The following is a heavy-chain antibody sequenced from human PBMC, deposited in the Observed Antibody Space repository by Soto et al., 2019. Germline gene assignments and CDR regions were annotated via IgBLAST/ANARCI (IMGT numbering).Heavy chain of an antibody. Sequence: QLQLRESGSGLVKPSQTLSLTCAVSGGSISSGGYSWSWLRQPPGKGLEWIGYIYHSGSTYYNPSLTSRLTISVDRAKNQFSLKLSSVTAADTAVYYCARVLRYFDWLLIDYWGQGTLVTVSS. CDR1: GGSISSGGYS. CDR2: IYHSGST. V-gene: IGHV4-30-2*01. CDR3: ARVLRYFDWLLIDY. D-gene: IGHD3-9*01. J-gene: IGHJ4*02.